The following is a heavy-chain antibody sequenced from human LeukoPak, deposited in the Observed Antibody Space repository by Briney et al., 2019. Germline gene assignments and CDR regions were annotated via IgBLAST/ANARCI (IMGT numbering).Heavy chain of an antibody. D-gene: IGHD2-2*01. CDR2: ISWNSGSI. V-gene: IGHV3-9*01. J-gene: IGHJ6*02. CDR3: AKEVYCSSTSCYDDYYYYGMDV. CDR1: GFTFDDYA. Sequence: PGGSLRLSCAASGFTFDDYAMHWVRQAPGKGLEWVSGISWNSGSIGYADSVKGRFTISRDNAKNSLYLQMNSLRAEDTALYYCAKEVYCSSTSCYDDYYYYGMDVWGQGTTVTVSS.